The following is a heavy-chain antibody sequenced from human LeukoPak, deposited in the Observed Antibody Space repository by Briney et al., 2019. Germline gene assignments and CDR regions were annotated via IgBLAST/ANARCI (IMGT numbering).Heavy chain of an antibody. Sequence: SETLSLTCTVSGGSISSYYWSWIRQPPGKGLEWIGYIYYSGSTNYNPSLKSRVTISVDTSKNQFSLKLSSVTAADTAVYYCARHDAADYRGYFDYWGQGTLVTVSS. CDR2: IYYSGST. J-gene: IGHJ4*02. CDR3: ARHDAADYRGYFDY. D-gene: IGHD6-13*01. V-gene: IGHV4-59*08. CDR1: GGSISSYY.